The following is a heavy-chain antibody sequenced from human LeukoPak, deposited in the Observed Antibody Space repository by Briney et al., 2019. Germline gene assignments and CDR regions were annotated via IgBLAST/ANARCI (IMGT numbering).Heavy chain of an antibody. CDR3: AGPDYYDSSGYYY. Sequence: SVKVSCKAFGFTFTSSAVQWVRQARGQRLEWIGWIVVGSGNTNYAQKFQERVTITRDMSTSTAYMGLSSLRSEDTAVYYCAGPDYYDSSGYYYWGQGTLVTVSS. J-gene: IGHJ4*02. D-gene: IGHD3-22*01. CDR2: IVVGSGNT. CDR1: GFTFTSSA. V-gene: IGHV1-58*01.